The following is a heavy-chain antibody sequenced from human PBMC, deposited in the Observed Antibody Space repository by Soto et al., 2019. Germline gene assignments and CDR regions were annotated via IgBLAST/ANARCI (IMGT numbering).Heavy chain of an antibody. Sequence: QVQLVQSGAEVKKPGSSMKVSCKASGDTDTNYVISWVRQAPGQGLEWMGGIFPKFGTTYSAQKLQDRLTITAYESTSTAYMPLSSLRLDDTAVYYCEAEMTFGKLSVVWGQGTTVTVSS. J-gene: IGHJ6*02. V-gene: IGHV1-69*01. CDR3: EAEMTFGKLSVV. CDR1: GDTDTNYV. D-gene: IGHD3-16*02. CDR2: IFPKFGTT.